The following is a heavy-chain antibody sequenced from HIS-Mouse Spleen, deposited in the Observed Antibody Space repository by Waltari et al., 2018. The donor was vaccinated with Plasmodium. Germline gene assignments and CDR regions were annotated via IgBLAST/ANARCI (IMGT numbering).Heavy chain of an antibody. CDR3: ARVTSSGVYWYFDL. CDR2: IHHSGST. D-gene: IGHD3-3*01. V-gene: IGHV4-34*01. J-gene: IGHJ2*01. CDR1: GGSFSGYY. Sequence: QVQLQQWGAGLLKPSETLSLTCAVYGGSFSGYYWSWIRQLPGKGLEWIGEIHHSGSTNYNPSLKSRVTRSVATSKNQFSLRLSSVTAADTAVYYCARVTSSGVYWYFDLWGRGTLVTVSS.